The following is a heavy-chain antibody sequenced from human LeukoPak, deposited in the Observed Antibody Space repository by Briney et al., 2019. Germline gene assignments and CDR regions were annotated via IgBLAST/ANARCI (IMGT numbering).Heavy chain of an antibody. Sequence: PSETLSLTCTVSGVSISSGSYYWSWIRQPAGKGLEWIGRIYTSGSTNYNPSLKSRVTISVDTSKNQFSLKLSSVTAADTAVYYCARVKDCSSTSCNWYFDLWGRGTLVTVSS. J-gene: IGHJ2*01. D-gene: IGHD2-2*01. CDR1: GVSISSGSYY. CDR2: IYTSGST. CDR3: ARVKDCSSTSCNWYFDL. V-gene: IGHV4-61*02.